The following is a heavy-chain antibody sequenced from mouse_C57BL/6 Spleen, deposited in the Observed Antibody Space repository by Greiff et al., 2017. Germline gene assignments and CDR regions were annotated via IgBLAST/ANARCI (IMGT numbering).Heavy chain of an antibody. J-gene: IGHJ3*01. Sequence: EVQLQQSGPELVKPGASVKISCKASGYSFTGYYMNWVKQSPEKSLEWIGEINPSTGGTTYNQKFKAKATLTVDKSSSTAYMQLKSLTSEDSAVYYCARSDGYDGAWFAYWGQGTLVTVSA. CDR3: ARSDGYDGAWFAY. D-gene: IGHD2-2*01. V-gene: IGHV1-42*01. CDR2: INPSTGGT. CDR1: GYSFTGYY.